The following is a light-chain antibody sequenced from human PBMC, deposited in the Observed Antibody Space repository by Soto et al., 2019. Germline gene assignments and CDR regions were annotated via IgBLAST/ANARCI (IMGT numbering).Light chain of an antibody. CDR2: DVS. J-gene: IGLJ1*01. Sequence: QSALNPPASVSGSPGQSITISCTGTSSDVGGYNYVSWYQQHPGKAPKLMIYDVSNRPSGVSNRFSGSKSGNTASLTISGLQAEDEADYYCSSYTSSSTLLYVFGTGTKVTVL. V-gene: IGLV2-14*01. CDR3: SSYTSSSTLLYV. CDR1: SSDVGGYNY.